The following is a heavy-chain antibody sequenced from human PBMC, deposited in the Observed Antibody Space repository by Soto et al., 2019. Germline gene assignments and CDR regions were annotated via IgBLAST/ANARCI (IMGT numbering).Heavy chain of an antibody. V-gene: IGHV4-34*01. J-gene: IGHJ6*02. CDR1: GGSFSDYF. CDR2: INHSGST. Sequence: SETLSLTCAVYGGSFSDYFWTWIRQPPGKGLGWIGEINHSGSTNFNPSLKSRVAISADTSRNQFSLRVTSVTAADTAVYYCAGREFASSSFHSYYYAVDVWGQGTTVTVSS. CDR3: AGREFASSSFHSYYYAVDV. D-gene: IGHD6-6*01.